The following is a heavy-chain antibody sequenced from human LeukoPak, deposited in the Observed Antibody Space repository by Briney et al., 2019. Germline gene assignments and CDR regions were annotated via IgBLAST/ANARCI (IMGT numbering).Heavy chain of an antibody. D-gene: IGHD3-22*01. J-gene: IGHJ3*02. V-gene: IGHV3-48*01. CDR1: GFTFSSYG. Sequence: GGSLRLSCAASGFTFSSYGMHWVRQAPGKGLEWVSYISSSSSTIYYADFVKGRFTISRDNAKNSLYLQMNSLRAEDTAVYYCARESEDYDSSGSDAFDIWGQGTMVTVSS. CDR3: ARESEDYDSSGSDAFDI. CDR2: ISSSSSTI.